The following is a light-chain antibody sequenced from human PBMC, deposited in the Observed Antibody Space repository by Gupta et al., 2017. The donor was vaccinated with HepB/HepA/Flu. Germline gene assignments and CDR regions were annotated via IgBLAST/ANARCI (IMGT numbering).Light chain of an antibody. CDR1: NNGTKS. CDR3: QVWDSSGDHTVV. J-gene: IGLJ2*01. V-gene: IGLV3-21*03. Sequence: SYVLPQPPSVSVAPGKTAWTTCGGTNNGTKSGHWYQQKAVQASVLVVYDDSVRLAGTPERFSGSNSGSTTTLTISGVEAGDEADYHCQVWDSSGDHTVVFGEGTKLTVL. CDR2: DDS.